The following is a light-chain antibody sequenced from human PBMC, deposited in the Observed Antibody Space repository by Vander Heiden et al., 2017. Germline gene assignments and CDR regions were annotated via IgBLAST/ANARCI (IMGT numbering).Light chain of an antibody. CDR1: QSISSN. CDR2: GAS. J-gene: IGKJ2*01. V-gene: IGKV3-15*01. Sequence: MVITPSPATLSVSPAEISTLSCRASQSISSNLAWYQQKPGQAPRLLIYGASTRATGIPARFSGSGSGTEFTLTISSLQSEDFAVYYCQQYYDWPPYTFGQGTKVEIK. CDR3: QQYYDWPPYT.